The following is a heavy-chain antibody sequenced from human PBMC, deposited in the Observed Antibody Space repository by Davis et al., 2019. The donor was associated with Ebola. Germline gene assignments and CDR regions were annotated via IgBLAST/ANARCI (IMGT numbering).Heavy chain of an antibody. J-gene: IGHJ4*02. Sequence: GESLKISCAGSGFTFSNHGMNWVRQAPGKGLEWVALIWYDGSQTFYADSVKGRFTISRDNSKNTVFLEMNSLRVEDTAVYYCAKESNNAFGNYAFEYWAREPWSPSPQ. CDR3: AKESNNAFGNYAFEY. D-gene: IGHD4-11*01. V-gene: IGHV3-33*06. CDR2: IWYDGSQT. CDR1: GFTFSNHG.